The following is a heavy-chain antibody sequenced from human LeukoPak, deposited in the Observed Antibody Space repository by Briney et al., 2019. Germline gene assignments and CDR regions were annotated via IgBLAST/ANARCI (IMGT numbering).Heavy chain of an antibody. CDR2: IKQDGSEK. D-gene: IGHD5-18*01. CDR3: ARAHRDGYSYGYGPPYYYYYMDV. J-gene: IGHJ6*03. Sequence: GGSLRLSCAASGFTFSSYWMSWVRQAPGKGLEWVANIKQDGSEKYYVDSVKGRFTISRDNAKNSLYLQMNSLRAEDTAVYYCARAHRDGYSYGYGPPYYYYYMDVWGKGTTVTVSS. CDR1: GFTFSSYW. V-gene: IGHV3-7*01.